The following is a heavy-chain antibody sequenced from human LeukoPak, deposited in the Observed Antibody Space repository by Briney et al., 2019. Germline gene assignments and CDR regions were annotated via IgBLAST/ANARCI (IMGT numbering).Heavy chain of an antibody. D-gene: IGHD3/OR15-3a*01. CDR1: GFTFSSYX. V-gene: IGHV3-48*01. CDR2: ISSSSSTI. CDR3: ARDLGLSEGVTPFAS. Sequence: PGGXXRXXCAAAGFTFSSYXXSWVRQAPGKXXXXVXXISSSSSTIYYADSVKGRFTIARDNAKNSLYLQMNSLRAEDTAVYYCARDLGLSEGVTPFASWGRGTLVTVSS. J-gene: IGHJ4*02.